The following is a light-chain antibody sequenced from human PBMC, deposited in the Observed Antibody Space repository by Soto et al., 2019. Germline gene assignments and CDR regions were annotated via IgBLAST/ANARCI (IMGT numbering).Light chain of an antibody. Sequence: ERVMTQSPATLSVSPGERATLSCRASQSVSSDLAWYQQKPGQAPRLLLYGASPRATGIPARFSGSGSGTDFTLTITRLETEDSAVYFCQQYTGPPTTFGQGTRLEIK. CDR3: QQYTGPPTT. CDR2: GAS. V-gene: IGKV3-15*01. CDR1: QSVSSD. J-gene: IGKJ5*01.